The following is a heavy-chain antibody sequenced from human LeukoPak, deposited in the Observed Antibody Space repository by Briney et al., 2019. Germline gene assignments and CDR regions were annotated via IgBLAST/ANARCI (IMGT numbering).Heavy chain of an antibody. CDR2: INPNSGGT. V-gene: IGHV1-2*02. CDR1: GYTFTGYF. CDR3: ARDRYCSGGTCQGNLQY. D-gene: IGHD2-15*01. Sequence: ASVKVSCKASGYTFTGYFIHWVRQAPGQGLEWMGWINPNSGGTNFAQNFQGRVTMTTDTSINTAYMELSSLTSDDTAVYYCARDRYCSGGTCQGNLQYWGQGTLVPVSS. J-gene: IGHJ1*01.